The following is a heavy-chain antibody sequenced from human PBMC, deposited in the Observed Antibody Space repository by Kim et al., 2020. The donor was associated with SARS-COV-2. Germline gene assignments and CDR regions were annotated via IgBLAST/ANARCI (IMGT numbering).Heavy chain of an antibody. V-gene: IGHV4-34*01. J-gene: IGHJ5*02. Sequence: SETLSLTCAVYGGSFSGYYWSWIRQPPGKGLEWIGEINHSGSTNYNPSLKSRVTISVDTSKNQFSLKLSSVTAADTAVYYCARIQGYFDWLLYNWFDPWGQGTLVTVSS. CDR1: GGSFSGYY. D-gene: IGHD3-9*01. CDR2: INHSGST. CDR3: ARIQGYFDWLLYNWFDP.